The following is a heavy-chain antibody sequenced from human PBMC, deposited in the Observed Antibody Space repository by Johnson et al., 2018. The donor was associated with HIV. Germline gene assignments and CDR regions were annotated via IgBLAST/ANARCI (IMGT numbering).Heavy chain of an antibody. J-gene: IGHJ3*02. CDR3: AREALVTLGDAFDI. CDR2: ISYDGSNK. V-gene: IGHV3-30-3*01. D-gene: IGHD2/OR15-2a*01. Sequence: QMLLVESGGGVVQPGRSLRLSCAASGFTFSSSALHWVRQAPGKGLEWVAVISYDGSNKYYADSVKGRFTISRDNAKNSLYLQMNSLRAEDTAVYYCAREALVTLGDAFDIWGQGTMVTVSS. CDR1: GFTFSSSA.